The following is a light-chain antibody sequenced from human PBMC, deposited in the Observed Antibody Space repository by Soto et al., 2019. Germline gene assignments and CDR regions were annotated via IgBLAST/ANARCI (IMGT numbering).Light chain of an antibody. CDR1: RNVDNN. CDR3: QQSYSSPWT. J-gene: IGKJ1*01. V-gene: IGKV1-39*01. Sequence: DIQMTQSPSSLSASVGDRVTITCRASRNVDNNVNWYQQKPGKAPNLLIYGSSTLYGGVPSRFSGSGSGTAFTLTVSSLHPEDFAVYFCQQSYSSPWTFGLGTKVEIK. CDR2: GSS.